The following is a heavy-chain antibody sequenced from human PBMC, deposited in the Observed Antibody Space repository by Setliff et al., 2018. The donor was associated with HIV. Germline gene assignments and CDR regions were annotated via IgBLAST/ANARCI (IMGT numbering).Heavy chain of an antibody. D-gene: IGHD1-26*01. J-gene: IGHJ2*01. CDR3: ARAAYSVTYLWEPATDL. Sequence: PSETLSLTCTVSGDSITRGSYYWSWIRQPAGKGLEWIGHIYTSGKTHYSPSLKSRITISADTSKNQLSLNLSSVTAADTAVYYCARAAYSVTYLWEPATDLWGRGTLVTVSS. CDR1: GDSITRGSYY. CDR2: IYTSGKT. V-gene: IGHV4-61*09.